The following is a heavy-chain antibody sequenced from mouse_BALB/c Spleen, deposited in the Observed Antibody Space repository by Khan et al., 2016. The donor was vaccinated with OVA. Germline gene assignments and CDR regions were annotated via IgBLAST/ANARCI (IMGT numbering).Heavy chain of an antibody. CDR2: IRLKSDDYVT. V-gene: IGHV6-6*02. CDR3: WILL. CDR1: GFTFSNYW. J-gene: IGHJ2*01. Sequence: EVQLEESGGGLVQPGGSMKLSCVASGFTFSNYWMNWVRQSPEKGLEWVAEIRLKSDDYVTNYAESVKGRFTISSDDSKSSVYLQMNNLRAEDTGIYYCWILLWGQGTTLTVSS.